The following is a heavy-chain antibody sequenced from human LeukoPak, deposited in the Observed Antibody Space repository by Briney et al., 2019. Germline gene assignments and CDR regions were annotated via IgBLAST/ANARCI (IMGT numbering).Heavy chain of an antibody. Sequence: ASVKVSCKASGYTFTSYGISWVRQAPGQGLEWMGWISAYNVNTNYAQKLQGRVTMTTDTSTSTAYMQLRSLRSDDTAVYYCTYSSTSSPLYYYYYGMDVWGQGTTVTVSS. D-gene: IGHD2-2*01. CDR2: ISAYNVNT. CDR1: GYTFTSYG. V-gene: IGHV1-18*01. J-gene: IGHJ6*02. CDR3: TYSSTSSPLYYYYYGMDV.